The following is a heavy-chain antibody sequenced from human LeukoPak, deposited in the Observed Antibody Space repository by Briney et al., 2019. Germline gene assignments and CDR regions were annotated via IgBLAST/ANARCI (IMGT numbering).Heavy chain of an antibody. V-gene: IGHV3-23*01. D-gene: IGHD4-23*01. J-gene: IGHJ4*02. CDR3: AKSLDYGGNRARLDF. Sequence: GGSLRLSCAASGFTFSSYAMSWVRQAPGKGLEWVSAVSGSGSTTYYARSVKGRFTVSRDNSKNTLYLQMNSLRVDDTAVYYCAKSLDYGGNRARLDFWGQGTLVTVSS. CDR2: VSGSGSTT. CDR1: GFTFSSYA.